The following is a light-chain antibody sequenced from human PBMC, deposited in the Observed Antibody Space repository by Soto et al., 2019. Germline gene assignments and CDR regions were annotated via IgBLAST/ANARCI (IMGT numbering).Light chain of an antibody. CDR1: QSVSSY. CDR3: QQYNSWPPLT. J-gene: IGKJ4*01. Sequence: EIVLTQSPATLSLSPGERATLSCRASQSVSSYLAWYQQKPGQAPRLLIYGASSRATGIPDRFSGSGSGTDFTLTISRLEPEDFAVYYCQQYNSWPPLTFGGGTKVDIK. CDR2: GAS. V-gene: IGKV3-11*01.